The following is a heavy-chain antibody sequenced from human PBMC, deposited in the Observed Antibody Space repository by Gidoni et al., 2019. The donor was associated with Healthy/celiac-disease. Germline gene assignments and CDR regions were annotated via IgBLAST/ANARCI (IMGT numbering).Heavy chain of an antibody. CDR1: GFTFSSYA. D-gene: IGHD5-18*01. Sequence: EVQLVESGGGLVQPGGSLRLSCAASGFTFSSYAMHWVRQAPGKGLEFFSAISINGGSTYYANSVKGRFTISRDNSKNTLYLQMGSLRAEDMAVYYCARVLNTQLWPGADYYYGMDFWGQGTTVTVSS. V-gene: IGHV3-64*01. CDR3: ARVLNTQLWPGADYYYGMDF. CDR2: ISINGGST. J-gene: IGHJ6*02.